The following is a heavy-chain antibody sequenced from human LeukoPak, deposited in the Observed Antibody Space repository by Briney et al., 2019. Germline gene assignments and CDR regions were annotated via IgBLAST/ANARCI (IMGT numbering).Heavy chain of an antibody. CDR2: INPNSGGT. V-gene: IGHV1-2*02. CDR1: GYTFIDYY. Sequence: ASVKVSCKASGYTFIDYYMHWVRQAPGQGLEWMGWINPNSGGTKYAQKFQGRVTMTRDTSFSTAYMELSGVRYDDTAVYYCARDKSCSTSSCGNSHMDVWGKGTTVTVSS. D-gene: IGHD2-2*01. J-gene: IGHJ6*03. CDR3: ARDKSCSTSSCGNSHMDV.